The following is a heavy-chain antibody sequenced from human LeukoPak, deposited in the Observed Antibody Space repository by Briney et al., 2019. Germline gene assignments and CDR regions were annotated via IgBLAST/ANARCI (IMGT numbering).Heavy chain of an antibody. CDR1: GFTFSSYS. J-gene: IGHJ6*03. CDR2: ISSSSSTI. CDR3: ARARYSNYNYYYYYMDV. Sequence: GSLRLSCAASGFTFSSYSMNWVRQAPGKGLEWVPYISSSSSTIYYADSVKGRFTISRDNAKNSLYLQMNSLRAEDTAVYYCARARYSNYNYYYYYMDVWGKGTTVTVSS. V-gene: IGHV3-48*01. D-gene: IGHD4-11*01.